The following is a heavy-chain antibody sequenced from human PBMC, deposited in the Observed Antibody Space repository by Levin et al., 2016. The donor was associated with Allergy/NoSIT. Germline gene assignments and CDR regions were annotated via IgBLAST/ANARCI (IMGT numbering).Heavy chain of an antibody. CDR3: VKDISRGYCSGGSCYSDYYYYAMDV. V-gene: IGHV3-9*01. Sequence: WIRQPPGKGLEWVSGITWNSGTYRTMRDSLKGRFTISRDNAKNSLYLQMNSLRAEDTALYYCVKDISRGYCSGGSCYSDYYYYAMDVWGQGTTVTVSS. D-gene: IGHD2-15*01. J-gene: IGHJ6*02. CDR2: ITWNSGTY.